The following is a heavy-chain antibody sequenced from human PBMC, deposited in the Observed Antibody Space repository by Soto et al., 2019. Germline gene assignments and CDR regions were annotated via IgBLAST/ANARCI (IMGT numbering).Heavy chain of an antibody. CDR2: IYYRGST. Sequence: QVQLQESGPGLVKPSQTLSLTCTVSGGSISSGGYYWSWIRQHPGKGLEWIGYIYYRGSTYYNPYLKSRVTIPVDTSKNQFSLKLSSVTAADTAVYYCARTMVRGVAFDYWGQGTLVTVSS. J-gene: IGHJ4*02. V-gene: IGHV4-31*03. CDR3: ARTMVRGVAFDY. CDR1: GGSISSGGYY. D-gene: IGHD3-10*01.